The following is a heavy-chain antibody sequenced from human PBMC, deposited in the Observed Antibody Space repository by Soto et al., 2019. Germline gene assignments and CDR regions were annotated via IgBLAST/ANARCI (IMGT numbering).Heavy chain of an antibody. CDR1: GGSISSSRYY. Sequence: QLQLQESGPGLVKPSETLSLTCTVSGGSISSSRYYWGWIRQPPGKGLEWIGSICYSGSTYYNPSLKSRVTISVDTSKNQFSRKLSSVTDADTAVYYCARQNITYYDFWSGYEIDYWGQGTLVTVSS. D-gene: IGHD3-3*01. CDR2: ICYSGST. V-gene: IGHV4-39*01. J-gene: IGHJ4*02. CDR3: ARQNITYYDFWSGYEIDY.